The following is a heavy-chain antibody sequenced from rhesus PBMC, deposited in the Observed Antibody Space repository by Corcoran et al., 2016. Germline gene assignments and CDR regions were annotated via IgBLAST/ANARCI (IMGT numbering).Heavy chain of an antibody. D-gene: IGHD5-24*01. CDR3: ARVKGRYSGYSFYFDY. J-gene: IGHJ4*01. CDR1: GGSTSSNH. CDR2: ISGSGGST. Sequence: QLQLQESGPGLVKPSETLSLTCAVSGGSTSSNHWSWLRQPPGKGLEWFGRISGSGGSTDYNPSLKSRVTISTDTSKNQFSLKLSSVTAADTAVYYCARVKGRYSGYSFYFDYWGQGVLVTVSS. V-gene: IGHV4-173*01.